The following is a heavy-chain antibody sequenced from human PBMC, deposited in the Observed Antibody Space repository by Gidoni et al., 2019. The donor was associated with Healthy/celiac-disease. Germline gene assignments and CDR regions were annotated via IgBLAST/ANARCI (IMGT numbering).Heavy chain of an antibody. CDR2: IYHSGST. D-gene: IGHD6-13*01. CDR3: ARGLRQIYSSWYRWFDP. J-gene: IGHJ5*02. Sequence: QVQLQESGPGLVKPSGTLSLTCAVSGGSISSSNWWSWVRQPPGKGLEWIGEIYHSGSTNYNPSLKSRVTISVDKSKNQFSLKLSSVTAADTAVYYCARGLRQIYSSWYRWFDPWGQGTLVTVSS. V-gene: IGHV4-4*02. CDR1: GGSISSSNW.